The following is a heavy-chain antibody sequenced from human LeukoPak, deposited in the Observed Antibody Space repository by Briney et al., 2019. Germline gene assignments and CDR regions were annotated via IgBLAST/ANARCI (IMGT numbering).Heavy chain of an antibody. Sequence: GGSLRLSCAASGFTLSSYAMSWVRQAPGKGLEWVSVISDSGSSTYYADSVKGRFTIPRDNSKNTMYLQMNSLKAEDTAVYYCAKKAVGTATGGPFDYWGQGTLVIVSS. V-gene: IGHV3-23*01. CDR2: ISDSGSST. J-gene: IGHJ4*02. CDR3: AKKAVGTATGGPFDY. D-gene: IGHD1-26*01. CDR1: GFTLSSYA.